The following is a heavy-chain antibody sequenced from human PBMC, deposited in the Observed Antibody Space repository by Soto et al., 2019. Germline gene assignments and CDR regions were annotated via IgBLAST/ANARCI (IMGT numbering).Heavy chain of an antibody. CDR3: ARTSMQSRGYSYGHGGMDV. Sequence: GQALNIRCKGSGYSFTTYWISSVRQMPGKGLEWMGRIDPSDSYTNYSPSFQGHVTISADKSISTAYLQWSSLKASDTAMYYCARTSMQSRGYSYGHGGMDVWGQGTTVTVSS. CDR2: IDPSDSYT. J-gene: IGHJ6*02. V-gene: IGHV5-10-1*01. CDR1: GYSFTTYW. D-gene: IGHD5-18*01.